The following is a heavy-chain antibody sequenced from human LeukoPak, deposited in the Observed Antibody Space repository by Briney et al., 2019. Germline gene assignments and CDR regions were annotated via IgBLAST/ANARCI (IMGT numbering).Heavy chain of an antibody. CDR1: GYTFSSYG. D-gene: IGHD4-17*01. J-gene: IGHJ4*02. Sequence: GASVKVSCKASGYTFSSYGISWVRQAPGQGLEWMGWISAYNGNTNYAQKFQGRVTMTTDTSTSTAYMELRSLRSDDTAVYYCARDHTRYNDYGDYAVDHWGQGTRVTVSS. CDR2: ISAYNGNT. V-gene: IGHV1-18*01. CDR3: ARDHTRYNDYGDYAVDH.